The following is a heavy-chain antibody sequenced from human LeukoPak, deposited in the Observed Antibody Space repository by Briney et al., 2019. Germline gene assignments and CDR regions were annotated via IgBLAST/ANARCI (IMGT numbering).Heavy chain of an antibody. CDR3: ASIDYDY. Sequence: GGSLRLSCAASGFNFGDHRMNWVRQTPGKGLEWLSHISSSGDATYYAESVKGRFTISRDNAKNSMYLQMNSLRVEDTAMYYCASIDYDYWGQGTLVTVSS. J-gene: IGHJ4*02. CDR1: GFNFGDHR. CDR2: ISSSGDAT. D-gene: IGHD3-16*02. V-gene: IGHV3-48*04.